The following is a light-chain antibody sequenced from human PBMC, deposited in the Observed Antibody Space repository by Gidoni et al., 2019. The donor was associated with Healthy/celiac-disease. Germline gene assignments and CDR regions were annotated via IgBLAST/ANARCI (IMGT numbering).Light chain of an antibody. CDR3: QQSYSTPRS. CDR2: AAS. V-gene: IGKV1-39*01. J-gene: IGKJ2*03. Sequence: DIQMTQSPSSLSASVGDRVTITCRASQRISNYLNWYQQKPGKAPKLLIYAASSLQSGVPSRFSGSGSGTDFTLTISSLQPEDFATYYCQQSYSTPRSFGHGTKLEIK. CDR1: QRISNY.